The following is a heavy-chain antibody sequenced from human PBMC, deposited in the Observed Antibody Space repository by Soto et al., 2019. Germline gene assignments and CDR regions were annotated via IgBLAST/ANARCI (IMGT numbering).Heavy chain of an antibody. J-gene: IGHJ4*02. D-gene: IGHD6-6*01. Sequence: GASVKVSCKASGYTFTSYYMHWVRQAPGQGLEWMGIINPSGGSTSYAQKFQGRVTMTRDTSTSTVYMELSSLRSEDTAVYYCARDSRSIAVPTYFDYWGQGTLVTVSS. V-gene: IGHV1-46*01. CDR2: INPSGGST. CDR1: GYTFTSYY. CDR3: ARDSRSIAVPTYFDY.